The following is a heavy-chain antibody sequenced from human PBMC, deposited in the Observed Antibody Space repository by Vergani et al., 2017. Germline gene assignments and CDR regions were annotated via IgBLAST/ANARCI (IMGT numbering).Heavy chain of an antibody. D-gene: IGHD3-3*01. V-gene: IGHV4-59*11. CDR1: GGPISSHY. J-gene: IGHJ4*02. Sequence: QVQLQESGPGLVKPSETLSLTCTVSGGPISSHYWSWIRQPPGKGLEWIGYNYYSGRTNYKPSLKSRVTIPVDTSKNQFSLKLSSVTDAETAVYYCARSFGVDYWGQGTLVTVSS. CDR3: ARSFGVDY. CDR2: NYYSGRT.